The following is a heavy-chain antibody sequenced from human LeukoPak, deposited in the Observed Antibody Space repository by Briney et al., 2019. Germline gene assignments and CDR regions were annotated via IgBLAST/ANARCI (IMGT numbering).Heavy chain of an antibody. CDR3: ARAEGTSGLRFLEWLLWFDY. CDR1: GFTFSVYG. J-gene: IGHJ4*02. Sequence: GGSLRLSCGASGFTFSVYGMHWVRQAPGKGLEWVAVIWSDGSNKYFADSVKGRFTISRDNSKNTLYLQMNSLRAEDTAVYYCARAEGTSGLRFLEWLLWFDYWGQGTLVTVSS. CDR2: IWSDGSNK. D-gene: IGHD3-3*01. V-gene: IGHV3-33*01.